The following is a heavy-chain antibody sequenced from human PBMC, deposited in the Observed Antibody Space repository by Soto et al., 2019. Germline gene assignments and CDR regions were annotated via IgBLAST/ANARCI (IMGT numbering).Heavy chain of an antibody. V-gene: IGHV6-1*01. CDR1: GDSVSSNSAA. Sequence: QVQLQQSGPGLVKPSQTLSLTCAISGDSVSSNSAAWNWIRQSPSRGLEWLGRTYYRSKWYNDYALSVKSRITINPDTCKNQFSLQLSSVTAEDTAVYYCERDRQIVVVVAATFGWFDPWGQGTLVTVSS. J-gene: IGHJ5*02. CDR3: ERDRQIVVVVAATFGWFDP. CDR2: TYYRSKWYN. D-gene: IGHD2-15*01.